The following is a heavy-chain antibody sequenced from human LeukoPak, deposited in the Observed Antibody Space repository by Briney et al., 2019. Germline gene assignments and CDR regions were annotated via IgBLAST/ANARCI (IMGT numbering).Heavy chain of an antibody. V-gene: IGHV5-51*01. J-gene: IGHJ3*02. CDR1: GYRFSSYW. CDR2: IYPGDSET. CDR3: ARLGIAGAGTQDAFDI. Sequence: GESLKISCEGSGYRFSSYWIGWVRQMPGKGLEWMGIIYPGDSETKYSPSFQGQVTISADRAIGTAYLQWSSLKASDSAIYYCARLGIAGAGTQDAFDIWGQGTMVTVSS. D-gene: IGHD6-13*01.